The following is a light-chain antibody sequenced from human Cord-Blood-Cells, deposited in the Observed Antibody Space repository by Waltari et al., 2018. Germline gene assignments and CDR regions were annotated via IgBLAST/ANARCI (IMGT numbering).Light chain of an antibody. J-gene: IGLJ3*02. Sequence: QSALTQPRPVSGSPGQSVTISCTGTSSDVGGYNYVYSYQQHPGTAPTLMIYDVRTRPSGVPDRFSGSKSGNTASLTISGLQAEDEADYYCCSYAGSYTWVFGGGTKLTVL. V-gene: IGLV2-11*01. CDR2: DVR. CDR1: SSDVGGYNY. CDR3: CSYAGSYTWV.